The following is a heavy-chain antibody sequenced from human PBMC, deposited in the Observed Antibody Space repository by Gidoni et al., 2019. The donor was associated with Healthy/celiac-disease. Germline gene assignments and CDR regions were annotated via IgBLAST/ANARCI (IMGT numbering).Heavy chain of an antibody. CDR2: IYYSGST. CDR3: ARMDTAMVGSVWFDY. CDR1: GGSISSSSYY. D-gene: IGHD5-18*01. Sequence: QLQLQESGPGLVKPSETLSLTCTVPGGSISSSSYYWGWIRQPPGKGLEWIGSIYYSGSTYSNPSLKSRVTISVDTSKNQFSLKLSSVTAADTAVYYCARMDTAMVGSVWFDYWGQGTLVTVSS. V-gene: IGHV4-39*01. J-gene: IGHJ4*02.